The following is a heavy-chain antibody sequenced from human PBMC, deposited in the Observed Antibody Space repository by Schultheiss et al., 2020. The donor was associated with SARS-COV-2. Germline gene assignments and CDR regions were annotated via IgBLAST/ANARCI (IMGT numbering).Heavy chain of an antibody. CDR2: MSSSSSDI. V-gene: IGHV3-21*01. J-gene: IGHJ4*02. D-gene: IGHD1-7*01. CDR3: ARSNYCTWCGFDY. Sequence: GGSLRLSCAASGFTVSSNYMSWVRQAPGKGLEWVSSMSSSSSDIYNADSVKGRFTISRDNAKNSLYLQMNSLRAEDTAVYYCARSNYCTWCGFDYWGQGALVTVSS. CDR1: GFTVSSNY.